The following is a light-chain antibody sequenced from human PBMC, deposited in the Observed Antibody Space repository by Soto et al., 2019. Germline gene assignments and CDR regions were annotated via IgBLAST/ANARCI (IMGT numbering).Light chain of an antibody. CDR1: SSDVGSYNL. CDR2: EGS. Sequence: QSVLTQPASVSGSPGQSITISCTGTSSDVGSYNLVSWYQQHPGKAPKLMIYEGSKRPSGVSNRFSGSKSGNTASLTISGLQAEDEADYYCSSYASSPTPSVFGTGTKLTVL. J-gene: IGLJ1*01. CDR3: SSYASSPTPSV. V-gene: IGLV2-14*02.